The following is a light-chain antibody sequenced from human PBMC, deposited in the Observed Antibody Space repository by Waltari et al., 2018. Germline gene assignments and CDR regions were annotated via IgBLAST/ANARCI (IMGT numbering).Light chain of an antibody. CDR3: QQYNRYST. V-gene: IGKV1-5*03. Sequence: DIQMTQSPSTLSASVGDRVAITCRASQSVNSWLAWYQQKPGKAPKFLIYKASILESGVPSRVSGSGSGTEFTLTISNLQPDYFATYYCQQYNRYSTFGQGTKVELK. J-gene: IGKJ1*01. CDR1: QSVNSW. CDR2: KAS.